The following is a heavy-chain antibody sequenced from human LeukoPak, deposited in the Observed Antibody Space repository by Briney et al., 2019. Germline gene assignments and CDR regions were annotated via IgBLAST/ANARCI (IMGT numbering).Heavy chain of an antibody. CDR1: GFDFNSYW. V-gene: IGHV3-74*03. CDR2: IGSDGTTT. Sequence: GGSLRLSCEATGFDFNSYWMHWVRHAPGKGLVWVSGIGSDGTTTTYADSMKGRFTISRDNAKNTVYLEMNSRRADDTAMYYCARSYYGSGSYHSAPFFDFWGLGTQVIVSS. D-gene: IGHD3-10*01. CDR3: ARSYYGSGSYHSAPFFDF. J-gene: IGHJ4*01.